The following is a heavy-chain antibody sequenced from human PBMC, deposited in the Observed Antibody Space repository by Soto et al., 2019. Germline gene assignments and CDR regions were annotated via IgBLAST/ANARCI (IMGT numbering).Heavy chain of an antibody. CDR1: GFPFSNYW. V-gene: IGHV3-7*01. CDR3: ARGAYYDFWSWGNDAFDI. Sequence: GGSLRLSCAASGFPFSNYWMSWVRQAPGKGLEWVANIKQDGGDQYYADSVKGRFTISRDNSKNTLYLQMNSLRAEDTAVYYCARGAYYDFWSWGNDAFDIWGQGTMVTVSS. CDR2: IKQDGGDQ. D-gene: IGHD3-3*01. J-gene: IGHJ3*02.